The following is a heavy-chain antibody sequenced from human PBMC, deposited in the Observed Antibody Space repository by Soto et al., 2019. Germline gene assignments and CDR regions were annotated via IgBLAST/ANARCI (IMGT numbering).Heavy chain of an antibody. CDR3: ARDTVTTGYYYYGMDV. J-gene: IGHJ6*02. Sequence: QVQLQQWGAGLLKPSETLSLTCAVYGGSFSGYYWSWIRQPPGKGRAWIGEINHSGSTNYNPSLKSRITISVDTSKNQFSLKLSSVTAADTAVYYCARDTVTTGYYYYGMDVCGQGTTVTVSS. D-gene: IGHD4-17*01. V-gene: IGHV4-34*01. CDR1: GGSFSGYY. CDR2: INHSGST.